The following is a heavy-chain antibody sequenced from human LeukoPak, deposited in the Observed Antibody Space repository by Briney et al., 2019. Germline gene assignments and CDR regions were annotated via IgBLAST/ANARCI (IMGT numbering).Heavy chain of an antibody. D-gene: IGHD6-19*01. Sequence: GGSLRLSCAASGFTFSSYEMNWVRQAPGRGLEWVAVIRYDGSNKYYADSVKGRFTISRDNSKNTLYLQMNSLRAEDTAVYYCAKDRSSSGWYWWGLVDYWGQGTLVTVSS. CDR2: IRYDGSNK. V-gene: IGHV3-30*02. CDR1: GFTFSSYE. J-gene: IGHJ4*02. CDR3: AKDRSSSGWYWWGLVDY.